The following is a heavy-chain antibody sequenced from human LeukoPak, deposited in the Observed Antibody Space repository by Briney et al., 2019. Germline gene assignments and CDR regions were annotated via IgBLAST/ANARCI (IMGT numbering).Heavy chain of an antibody. V-gene: IGHV4-59*01. CDR2: IYYSGST. Sequence: PSETLSLTCTVSGGSISSYYWSWIRHPPGKGLEWIGYIYYSGSTNYNPSLKSRVTTSVDTSKNQFSLKLSSVTAADTAVYYCARALYSSGHLDYWGQGTLVTVSS. CDR1: GGSISSYY. D-gene: IGHD6-19*01. J-gene: IGHJ4*02. CDR3: ARALYSSGHLDY.